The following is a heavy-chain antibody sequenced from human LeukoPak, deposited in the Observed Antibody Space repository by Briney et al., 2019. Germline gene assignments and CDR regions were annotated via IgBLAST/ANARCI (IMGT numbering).Heavy chain of an antibody. D-gene: IGHD2-15*01. V-gene: IGHV3-23*01. J-gene: IGHJ4*02. Sequence: PVGALRLSRAKSVFTFRKSAMSFVRQAPGKRLEWVGAICGTDSGTYHADSAQGRFCISRDNSKNTVNLQMNRLRVEDTGTYYYVKSDRGHWSGAICYPLDFWGQGILVTVAS. CDR3: VKSDRGHWSGAICYPLDF. CDR1: VFTFRKSA. CDR2: ICGTDSGT.